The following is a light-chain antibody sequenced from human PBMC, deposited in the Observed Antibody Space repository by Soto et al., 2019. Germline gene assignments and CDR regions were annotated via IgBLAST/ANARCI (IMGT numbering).Light chain of an antibody. J-gene: IGKJ1*01. CDR3: QQYNSYST. CDR1: QSISTR. V-gene: IGKV1-5*01. Sequence: DSQLTHSPGTLCASVRDRVTSTCRASQSISTRLAWYQQKPGKAPKLLIYDASSLESGVPSRFSGSASGTEFTLTISSLQPDDFATYYCQQYNSYSTFGQGTKVDIK. CDR2: DAS.